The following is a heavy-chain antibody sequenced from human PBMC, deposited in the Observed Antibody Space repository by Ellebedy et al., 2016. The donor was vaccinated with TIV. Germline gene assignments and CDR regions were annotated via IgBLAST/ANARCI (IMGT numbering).Heavy chain of an antibody. J-gene: IGHJ6*02. CDR2: IDLSDSYT. CDR3: ARHAHRGFGFGESWGYYYYYGMDV. CDR1: RYSFTSYW. Sequence: PGGSLRLAWKGSRYSFTSYWISWVRQIPGKGLEWIGRIDLSDSYTNYSPSFQGHVTISADKSISTAYLQWSSLKASETAMYYCARHAHRGFGFGESWGYYYYYGMDVWGQGTTVTVSS. V-gene: IGHV5-10-1*01. D-gene: IGHD3-10*01.